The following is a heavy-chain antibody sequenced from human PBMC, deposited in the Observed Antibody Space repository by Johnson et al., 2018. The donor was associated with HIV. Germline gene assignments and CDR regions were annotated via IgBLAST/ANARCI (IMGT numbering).Heavy chain of an antibody. V-gene: IGHV3-7*01. D-gene: IGHD4-17*01. Sequence: VQLVESGGDLVQPGGSLRLSCAASGFAFSNHWMSWVRQAPGKGLEWVSNIKQDGSEKYYADSVKGRFTIPRDNAKNSLLLQMNILRAKDTAIYYCARDSTPWGDDYVDYSFDIWGQGTMVTVSS. CDR2: IKQDGSEK. J-gene: IGHJ3*02. CDR1: GFAFSNHW. CDR3: ARDSTPWGDDYVDYSFDI.